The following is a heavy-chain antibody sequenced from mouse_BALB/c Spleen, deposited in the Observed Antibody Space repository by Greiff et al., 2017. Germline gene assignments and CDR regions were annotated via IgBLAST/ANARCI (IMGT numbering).Heavy chain of an antibody. V-gene: IGHV5-6-5*01. CDR1: GFTFSSYA. J-gene: IGHJ4*01. D-gene: IGHD2-4*01. CDR2: ISSGGST. CDR3: ARGGPIYYDYDDAMDY. Sequence: EVKLVESGGGLVKPGGSLKLSCAASGFTFSSYAMSWVRQTPEKRLEWVASISSGGSTYYPDSVKGRFTISRDNARNILYLQMSSLRSEDTAMYYCARGGPIYYDYDDAMDYWGQGTSVTVSS.